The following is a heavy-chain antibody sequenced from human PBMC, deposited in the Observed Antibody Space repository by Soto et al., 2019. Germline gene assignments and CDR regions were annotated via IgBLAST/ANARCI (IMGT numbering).Heavy chain of an antibody. CDR2: IYHSGST. J-gene: IGHJ5*02. Sequence: PSETLSLTCAVSGDSISSGGYSWSWIRQPPGKGLEWIGYIYHSGSTYYNPSLKSRVTISVDRSKNQFSLRLNSVTAADTAVYYCARRGSGALDPWGQGTLVTVSS. CDR1: GDSISSGGYS. D-gene: IGHD3-3*01. CDR3: ARRGSGALDP. V-gene: IGHV4-30-2*01.